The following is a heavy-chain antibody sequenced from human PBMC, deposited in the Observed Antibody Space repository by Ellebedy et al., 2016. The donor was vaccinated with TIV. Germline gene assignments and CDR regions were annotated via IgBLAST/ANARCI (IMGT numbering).Heavy chain of an antibody. CDR2: IYPGDSDI. CDR1: GYSFTNYW. D-gene: IGHD5-12*01. Sequence: GESLKISCKGSGYSFTNYWIGWVRQMPGKGLEWMGIIYPGDSDIRYSPSFQGQVTISVDKSISTAYLQWSSLKASDTAMYYCARRQLYSGYDNYYYYYGMDVWGQGTTVTVSS. J-gene: IGHJ6*02. CDR3: ARRQLYSGYDNYYYYYGMDV. V-gene: IGHV5-51*01.